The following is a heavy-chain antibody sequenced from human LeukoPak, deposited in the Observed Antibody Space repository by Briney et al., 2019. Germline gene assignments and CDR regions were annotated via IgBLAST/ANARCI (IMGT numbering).Heavy chain of an antibody. CDR2: ISYDGSNK. CDR1: GFTFSSYA. Sequence: SLRLSRAASGFTFSSYAMHWVRQAPGKGLEWVAVISYDGSNKYYADSVKGRFTISRDNSKNTLYLQMNSLRAEDTAVYYCARSAIFSSGYYYDYFDYWGQGTLVTVSS. D-gene: IGHD3-22*01. V-gene: IGHV3-30-3*01. J-gene: IGHJ4*02. CDR3: ARSAIFSSGYYYDYFDY.